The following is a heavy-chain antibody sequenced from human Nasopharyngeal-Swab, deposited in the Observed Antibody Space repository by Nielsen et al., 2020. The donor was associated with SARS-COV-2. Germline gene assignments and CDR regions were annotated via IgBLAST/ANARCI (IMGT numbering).Heavy chain of an antibody. D-gene: IGHD3-16*02. CDR3: AREPRYYDYVWGSYRYGYFDY. Sequence: ASVQVSCKASGYTLTSYYMHWVRQAPGQGLEWMGIINPSGGSTSYAQKFQGRVTMTRDTSTSTVYMELSSLRSEDTAVYYCAREPRYYDYVWGSYRYGYFDYWGQGTLVTVSS. CDR2: INPSGGST. J-gene: IGHJ4*02. CDR1: GYTLTSYY. V-gene: IGHV1-46*01.